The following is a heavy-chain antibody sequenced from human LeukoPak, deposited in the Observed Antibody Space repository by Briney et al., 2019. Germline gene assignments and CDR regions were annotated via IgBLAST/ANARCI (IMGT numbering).Heavy chain of an antibody. J-gene: IGHJ4*02. Sequence: GRSLRLSCAASGFTFSTYAMNWVRQAPGKGLEWVTVISYDGISKYYADSVKGRFTFFRDNSKKMLYLQMNSLRPEDTAVYYCVRVACSSMTSCATVDYWGQGTLVTVSS. V-gene: IGHV3-30-3*01. CDR2: ISYDGISK. CDR3: VRVACSSMTSCATVDY. CDR1: GFTFSTYA. D-gene: IGHD2-2*01.